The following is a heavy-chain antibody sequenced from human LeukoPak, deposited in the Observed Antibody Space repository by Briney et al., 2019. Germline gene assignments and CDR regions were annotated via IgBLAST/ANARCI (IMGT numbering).Heavy chain of an antibody. V-gene: IGHV3-7*01. J-gene: IGHJ6*03. CDR1: GFGFSGYW. Sequence: GGSLRLSCAASGFGFSGYWMSWVRQAPGKGLEWVANIHPDGGEKYYVDSVKGRFTISRDNAKNSLYLQMNSLRAEDTAVYYCARVRIQLYSYHYMDVWGRGTAVTVS. CDR3: ARVRIQLYSYHYMDV. CDR2: IHPDGGEK. D-gene: IGHD5-18*01.